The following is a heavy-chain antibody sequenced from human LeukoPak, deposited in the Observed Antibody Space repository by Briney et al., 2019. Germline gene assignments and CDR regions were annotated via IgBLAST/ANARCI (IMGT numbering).Heavy chain of an antibody. CDR2: ISSSSSYI. CDR3: ARDKVGAIDY. Sequence: GGSLRLSCAVSGFTFSSYSMNWVRQAPGKGLEWVSSISSSSSYIYYADSVKGRFTISRDNAKNSLYLQMNSLRAEDTAVYYCARDKVGAIDYWGQGTLVTVSS. J-gene: IGHJ4*02. CDR1: GFTFSSYS. V-gene: IGHV3-21*01. D-gene: IGHD1-26*01.